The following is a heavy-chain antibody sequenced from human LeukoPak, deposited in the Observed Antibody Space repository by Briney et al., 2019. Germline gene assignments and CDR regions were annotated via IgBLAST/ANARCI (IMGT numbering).Heavy chain of an antibody. Sequence: PGGSLRLSCGASGFTFSSFSMNWVRQAPGKGLEWVSSITPTSSYIYYADSVRGRFTIPRDNAKNSLFLQMDSLSAEDTAVYYCVRLRRSSATGGYYYYYDYWGQGILVTVSS. CDR3: VRLRRSSATGGYYYYYDY. CDR2: ITPTSSYI. J-gene: IGHJ4*02. D-gene: IGHD3-22*01. V-gene: IGHV3-21*01. CDR1: GFTFSSFS.